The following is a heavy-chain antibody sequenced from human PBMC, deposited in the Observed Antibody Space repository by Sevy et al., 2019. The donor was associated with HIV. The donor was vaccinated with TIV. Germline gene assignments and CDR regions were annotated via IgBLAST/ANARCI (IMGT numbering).Heavy chain of an antibody. Sequence: GGSLRLSSAASGFTFSSYWMRWVRQAPGKGLVWVSRIKTDGSDTSYADSVKGRFTISRDNTKNTLYLQMNSLRAEDTAVYYCARRPTDQSGSYWFDPWGQGTLVTVSS. CDR2: IKTDGSDT. CDR1: GFTFSSYW. V-gene: IGHV3-74*01. J-gene: IGHJ5*02. D-gene: IGHD1-26*01. CDR3: ARRPTDQSGSYWFDP.